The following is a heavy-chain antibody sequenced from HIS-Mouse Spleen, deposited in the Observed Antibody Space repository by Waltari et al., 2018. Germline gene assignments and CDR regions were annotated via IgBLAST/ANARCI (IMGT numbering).Heavy chain of an antibody. CDR3: ARLGVFDY. J-gene: IGHJ4*02. V-gene: IGHV1-2*02. Sequence: QVQLVQSGAEVKKPGASVKVSCKASGYTFTGYYMHWVRQAPGQGLEWMGWINPNSGGTNYATKFQGRVTMTRDTSISTAYMELSRLRSDDTAVYYCARLGVFDYWGQGTLVTVSS. D-gene: IGHD2-8*01. CDR1: GYTFTGYY. CDR2: INPNSGGT.